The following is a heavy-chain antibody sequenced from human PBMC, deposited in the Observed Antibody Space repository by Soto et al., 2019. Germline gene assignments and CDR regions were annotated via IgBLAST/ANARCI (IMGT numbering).Heavy chain of an antibody. D-gene: IGHD3-22*01. CDR2: ISGNGGT. Sequence: EVQLLESGGGLVQPGGSLRLSCAASGFTFSIYAMSWVRQAPGKGLEWVSTISGNGGTSYADFVRGRFTISRDNSKNTLYLQMNSLRVDDMAVYYCAKDAPGSGWLSDYWGQGTLVTVSS. CDR1: GFTFSIYA. J-gene: IGHJ4*02. V-gene: IGHV3-23*01. CDR3: AKDAPGSGWLSDY.